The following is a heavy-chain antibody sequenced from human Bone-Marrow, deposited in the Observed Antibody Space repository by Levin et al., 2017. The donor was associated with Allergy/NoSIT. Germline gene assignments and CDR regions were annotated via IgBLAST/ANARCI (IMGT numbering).Heavy chain of an antibody. Sequence: GESLKISCKASGYIFTSAWIAWVRLLPGKGLEWVGIVYPSDSETTYSPSFRGQVTISADQATNTAYLQWSSLKAPDTACSYCARHEGYLHGGRFFYFGMDVWGPGTSVTVSS. CDR2: VYPSDSET. V-gene: IGHV5-51*01. D-gene: IGHD2-15*01. CDR3: ARHEGYLHGGRFFYFGMDV. J-gene: IGHJ6*02. CDR1: GYIFTSAW.